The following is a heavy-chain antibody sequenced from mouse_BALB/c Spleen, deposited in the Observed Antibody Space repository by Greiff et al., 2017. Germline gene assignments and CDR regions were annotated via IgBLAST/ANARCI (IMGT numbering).Heavy chain of an antibody. CDR1: GYTFTSYW. V-gene: IGHV1-7*01. CDR3: ARGGYGPYYYAMDY. Sequence: VKLQESGAELAKPGASVKMSCKASGYTFTSYWMHWVKQRPGQGLEWIGYINPSTGYTEYNQKFKDKATLTADKSSSTAYMQLSSLTSEDSAVYYCARGGYGPYYYAMDYWGQGTSVTVSS. CDR2: INPSTGYT. J-gene: IGHJ4*01. D-gene: IGHD1-2*01.